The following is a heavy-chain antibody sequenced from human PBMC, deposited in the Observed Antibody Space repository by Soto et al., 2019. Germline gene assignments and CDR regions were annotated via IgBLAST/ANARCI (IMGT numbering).Heavy chain of an antibody. Sequence: QVQLLQSGAEVKKPGSSVKVSCKASGGTFSSYTISWVRQAPGQGLEWMGRIIPILGIANYAQKFQGRVTITADKSTSTAYMELSSLRSEDTAVYYCAREGRGYSYGSFAFDIWGQGTMVTVSS. J-gene: IGHJ3*02. CDR2: IIPILGIA. V-gene: IGHV1-69*08. D-gene: IGHD5-18*01. CDR3: AREGRGYSYGSFAFDI. CDR1: GGTFSSYT.